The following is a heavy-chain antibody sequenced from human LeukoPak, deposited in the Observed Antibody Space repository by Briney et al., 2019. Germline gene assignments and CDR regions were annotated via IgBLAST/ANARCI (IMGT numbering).Heavy chain of an antibody. Sequence: SQSLSLTRTVAAASISSYYWSSIRQHPGKGLEWIGYIYYSGSTNYNPSLKSRVTISVDTSKNQFSLKLSSVTAADTAVYYCARVTILGGMDVWGQGTTVTFSS. CDR3: ARVTILGGMDV. CDR2: IYYSGST. V-gene: IGHV4-59*01. D-gene: IGHD3-3*01. J-gene: IGHJ6*02. CDR1: AASISSYY.